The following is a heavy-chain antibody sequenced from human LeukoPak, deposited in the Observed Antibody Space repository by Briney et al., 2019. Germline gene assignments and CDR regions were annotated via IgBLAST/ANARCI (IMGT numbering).Heavy chain of an antibody. CDR3: ARSRSSSSWYYFDY. Sequence: GASVKVSCKASGYTFTGYYMHWVRQAPGQGLEWMGRINPNSGGTNYAQKFQGRVTMTRDTSIGTAYMELSRLRSDDTAVYYCARSRSSSSWYYFDYWGQGTLVTVSS. J-gene: IGHJ4*02. CDR1: GYTFTGYY. D-gene: IGHD6-13*01. V-gene: IGHV1-2*06. CDR2: INPNSGGT.